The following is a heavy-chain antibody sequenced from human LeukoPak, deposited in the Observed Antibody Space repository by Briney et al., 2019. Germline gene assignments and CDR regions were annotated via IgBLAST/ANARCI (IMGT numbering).Heavy chain of an antibody. V-gene: IGHV3-30*18. CDR3: AKDSLAGYLRGYFDD. CDR1: GFTFRNYG. J-gene: IGHJ4*02. D-gene: IGHD3-9*01. CDR2: ISYDGTNK. Sequence: GGSLRLSCAASGFTFRNYGMSWVRQAPGKGLEWVAVISYDGTNKYYTDSVKGRFTISRDNSKNTLYLQMNSLRPEDTAVFYCAKDSLAGYLRGYFDDWGQGTQVTVSS.